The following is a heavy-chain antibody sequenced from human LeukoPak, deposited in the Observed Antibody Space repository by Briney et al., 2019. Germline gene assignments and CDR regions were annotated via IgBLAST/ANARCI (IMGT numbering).Heavy chain of an antibody. Sequence: GGSLRLSCAASGFTFSNHAMNWVRQAPGKGLEWVTTISFDGTDKYYADAVTGRFTISRDNAKNSLFLRMNSLRAEDAAVYYCARDRRGPFDYWGQGTLVTVSS. J-gene: IGHJ4*02. D-gene: IGHD3-10*01. V-gene: IGHV3-30-3*01. CDR1: GFTFSNHA. CDR3: ARDRRGPFDY. CDR2: ISFDGTDK.